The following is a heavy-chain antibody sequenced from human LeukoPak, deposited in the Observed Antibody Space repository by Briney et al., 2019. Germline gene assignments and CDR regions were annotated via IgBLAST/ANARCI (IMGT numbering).Heavy chain of an antibody. CDR3: ARGGGLDV. D-gene: IGHD3-16*01. J-gene: IGHJ6*02. V-gene: IGHV3-48*01. Sequence: GGSLRLSCAASGFTVSSNYMSWVRQAPGKGLEWVSYISSSSGTILYADSVKGRFTISRDNAKNSLYLQMNSLRAEDTAVYFCARGGGLDVWGQGATVTVSS. CDR2: ISSSSGTI. CDR1: GFTVSSNY.